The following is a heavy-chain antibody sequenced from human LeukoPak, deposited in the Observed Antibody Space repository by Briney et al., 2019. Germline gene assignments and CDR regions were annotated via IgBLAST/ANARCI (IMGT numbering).Heavy chain of an antibody. D-gene: IGHD3-22*01. CDR2: ISSNGGST. J-gene: IGHJ4*02. CDR3: ARHLYYYDSSGYYRFDY. CDR1: GFTFSSYA. Sequence: GGSLRLSCAASGFTFSSYAMHWLRQAPGKGLEYVSAISSNGGSTYYENSVKGRFTISRDNSKNTLYLQMRSLTAEDMAVYYCARHLYYYDSSGYYRFDYWGQGTLVTVSS. V-gene: IGHV3-64*01.